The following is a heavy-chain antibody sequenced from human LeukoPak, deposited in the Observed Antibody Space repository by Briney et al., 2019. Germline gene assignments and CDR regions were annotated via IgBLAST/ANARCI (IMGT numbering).Heavy chain of an antibody. CDR1: GGSISSSSYY. Sequence: SETLSLTCTVSGGSISSSSYYWGWIRQPPGKGLEWIGSIYYSGSTYHNPSLKSRVTISVDTSKNQFSLKLSSVTAADTAVYYCARIKNYGAYLYYGLDVWGQGTTVTVSS. J-gene: IGHJ6*02. D-gene: IGHD4-17*01. V-gene: IGHV4-39*01. CDR3: ARIKNYGAYLYYGLDV. CDR2: IYYSGST.